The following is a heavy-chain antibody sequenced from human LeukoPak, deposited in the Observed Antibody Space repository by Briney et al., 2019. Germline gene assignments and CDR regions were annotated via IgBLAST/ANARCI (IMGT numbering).Heavy chain of an antibody. CDR2: FDPEDGET. D-gene: IGHD3-9*01. Sequence: ASVKVSCKVSGYTLTELSMYWVRQAPGKGLEWMGGFDPEDGETIYAQKFQGRVTMTEDTSTDTAYMELSSLRSEDTAVYYCATGLRPDFVLRYFDWLLDYWGQGTLVTVSS. V-gene: IGHV1-24*01. J-gene: IGHJ4*02. CDR1: GYTLTELS. CDR3: ATGLRPDFVLRYFDWLLDY.